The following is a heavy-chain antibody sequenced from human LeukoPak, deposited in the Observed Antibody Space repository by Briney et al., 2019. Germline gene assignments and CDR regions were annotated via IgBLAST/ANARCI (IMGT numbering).Heavy chain of an antibody. CDR2: INHSGST. Sequence: SGTLSLTCAVYGGSFSGYYWSWIRQPPGKGLEWIGEINHSGSTNYNPSLKSRVTISVDTSKNQFSLKLSSVTAADTAVYYCARGWRTRMPSDYWGQGTLVTVSS. V-gene: IGHV4-34*01. J-gene: IGHJ4*02. CDR1: GGSFSGYY. D-gene: IGHD2-15*01. CDR3: ARGWRTRMPSDY.